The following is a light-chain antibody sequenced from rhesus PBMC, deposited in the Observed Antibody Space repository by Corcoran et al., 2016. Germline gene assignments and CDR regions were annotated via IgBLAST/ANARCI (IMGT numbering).Light chain of an antibody. J-gene: IGKJ1*01. Sequence: DIQMTQSPSSLSASVGDRVTITCQASQAISNNLAWYQQKPGKVPELLIYDASTLQSGVPSRLSGSGSATDFTLTISSLQPEDFATYYCQHAYDIPWTFGQGSKVEIK. CDR3: QHAYDIPWT. V-gene: IGKV1-25*01. CDR2: DAS. CDR1: QAISNN.